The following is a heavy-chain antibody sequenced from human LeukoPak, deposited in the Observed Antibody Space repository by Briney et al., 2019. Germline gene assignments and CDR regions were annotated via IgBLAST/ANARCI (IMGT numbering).Heavy chain of an antibody. CDR2: ITSSSSTI. CDR1: GFTFSTYS. V-gene: IGHV3-48*02. D-gene: IGHD3-22*01. CDR3: ARVDWMIGAFDI. J-gene: IGHJ3*02. Sequence: GGSLRLSCAASGFTFSTYSMNWVRQAPGKGLEWVSYITSSSSTIYHADSVRGRFTISRDNAKNSLYLQMNSLRDEDTAVYYCARVDWMIGAFDIWGQGTMVTVSS.